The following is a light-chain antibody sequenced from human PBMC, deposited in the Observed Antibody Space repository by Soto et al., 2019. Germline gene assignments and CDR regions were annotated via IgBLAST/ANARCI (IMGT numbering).Light chain of an antibody. J-gene: IGKJ4*01. CDR1: PSISTW. V-gene: IGKV1-5*01. Sequence: DIQMTQSPSTLSASIGDRVTVTCRASPSISTWLAWYQQKPGKAPNLLIYDASSLESGVPSRFSGRGSGTEFTLTISSLQADDFATYYCQQYNSYSPLTFGGGTKVEIK. CDR2: DAS. CDR3: QQYNSYSPLT.